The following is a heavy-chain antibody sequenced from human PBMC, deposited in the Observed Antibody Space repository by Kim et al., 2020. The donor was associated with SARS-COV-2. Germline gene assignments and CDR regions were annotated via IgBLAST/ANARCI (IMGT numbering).Heavy chain of an antibody. CDR1: GFTFDDYA. J-gene: IGHJ3*02. CDR2: ISWNSGSI. Sequence: GGSLRLSCAASGFTFDDYAMHWVRQAPGKGLEWVSGISWNSGSIGYADSVKGRFTISRDNAKNSLYLQMNSLRAEDTALYYCAKAYYYGSVTGLDAFDIWGQGTMVTVSS. D-gene: IGHD3-10*01. V-gene: IGHV3-9*01. CDR3: AKAYYYGSVTGLDAFDI.